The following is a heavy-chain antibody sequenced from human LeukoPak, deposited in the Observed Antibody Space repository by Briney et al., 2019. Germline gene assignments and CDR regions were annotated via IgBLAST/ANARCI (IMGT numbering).Heavy chain of an antibody. D-gene: IGHD6-13*01. CDR3: AREYYTSNAFDI. CDR2: ISGSGGST. J-gene: IGHJ3*02. CDR1: GFTFSSYA. Sequence: GGSLRLSCAASGFTFSSYAMSWVRQAPGKGLEWVSAISGSGGSTYYADSVKGRFTISRDNAKNTLYLQMNSLRAEDTAVFYCAREYYTSNAFDIWGQGTMVTVSS. V-gene: IGHV3-23*01.